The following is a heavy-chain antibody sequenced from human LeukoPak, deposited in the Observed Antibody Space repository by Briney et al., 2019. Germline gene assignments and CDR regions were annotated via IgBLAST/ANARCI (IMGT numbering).Heavy chain of an antibody. V-gene: IGHV3-74*01. Sequence: PGGSLRLSCAASGFTFNSYWMHWVRQVPGKGLVWVSRINSDGSRTNYVDSAKGRFTISRDNAKNTLFLLMNSLRAEDSAVYYCAKGPPYSYVWGSYRYNTAFDYWGQGTLVTVSS. D-gene: IGHD3-16*02. CDR2: INSDGSRT. CDR1: GFTFNSYW. CDR3: AKGPPYSYVWGSYRYNTAFDY. J-gene: IGHJ4*02.